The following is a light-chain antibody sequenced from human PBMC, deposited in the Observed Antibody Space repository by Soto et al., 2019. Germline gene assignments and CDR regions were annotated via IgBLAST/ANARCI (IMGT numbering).Light chain of an antibody. CDR1: SSDVGGYDY. J-gene: IGLJ2*01. Sequence: QSVLTQPPSASGSPGQSVAISCTGTSSDVGGYDYVSWFQQNPGKAPKLMIYDVTKRPSGVPDRFSGSKSDNTASLTVSGLQAEDEAYYYCASYGGYYVVFGGGTKLTVL. CDR2: DVT. V-gene: IGLV2-8*01. CDR3: ASYGGYYVV.